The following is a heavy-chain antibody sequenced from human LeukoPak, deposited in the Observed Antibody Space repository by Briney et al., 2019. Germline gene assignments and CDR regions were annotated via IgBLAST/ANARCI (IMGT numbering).Heavy chain of an antibody. CDR2: IGGSASST. CDR1: VFTFSSYA. Sequence: PGGSLRLSCAASVFTFSSYAMSWVRQAPGKGLEWVSAIGGSASSTYYADSVKGRFTISRDDSKNTLYLQMNSLRAEDTAVYYCAKGLTLIIYDSSGCDYWGQGTLVTVSS. D-gene: IGHD3-22*01. J-gene: IGHJ4*02. CDR3: AKGLTLIIYDSSGCDY. V-gene: IGHV3-23*01.